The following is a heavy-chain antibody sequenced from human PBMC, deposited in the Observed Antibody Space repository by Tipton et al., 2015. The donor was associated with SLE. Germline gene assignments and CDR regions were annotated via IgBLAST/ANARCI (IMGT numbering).Heavy chain of an antibody. Sequence: TLSLTCTVSGGAISRGGYYWSWSPQPPPEGLEWFGGIFASGKTGYNPPLKSQVTIITVLSNNQFSVNLRSATASDTAVYYCAKTLAGATPGRYQSYWYFDLWGRGLRVIVSS. CDR1: GGAISRGGYY. CDR3: AKTLAGATPGRYQSYWYFDL. D-gene: IGHD1-1*01. V-gene: IGHV4-61*02. J-gene: IGHJ2*01. CDR2: IFASGKT.